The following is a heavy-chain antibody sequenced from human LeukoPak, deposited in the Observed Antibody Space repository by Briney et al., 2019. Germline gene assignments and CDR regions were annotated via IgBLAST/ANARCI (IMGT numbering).Heavy chain of an antibody. CDR2: INPNSGGT. J-gene: IGHJ3*02. CDR1: GHTFTGYY. V-gene: IGHV1-2*02. CDR3: ARDPYVGASYAFDI. Sequence: ASVKVSCKASGHTFTGYYMHWVRQAPGQGLEWMGWINPNSGGTNYAQKFQGRVTMTRDTSISTAYMELSRLRSDDTAVYYCARDPYVGASYAFDIWGQGTMVTVSS. D-gene: IGHD1-26*01.